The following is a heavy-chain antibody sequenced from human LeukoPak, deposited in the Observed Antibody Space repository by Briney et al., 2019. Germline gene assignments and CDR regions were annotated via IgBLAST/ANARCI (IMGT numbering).Heavy chain of an antibody. CDR3: ARENNYYGSGSYRFFDY. D-gene: IGHD3-10*01. CDR1: GGSFSGYY. CDR2: INHSGST. Sequence: PSETLSLTCAVYGGSFSGYYWSWIRQPPGKGLEWIGEINHSGSTNYNPSLKSRVTISVDTSKNQFSLKLSSVTAADTAVYYCARENNYYGSGSYRFFDYWGQGTLVTVSS. J-gene: IGHJ4*02. V-gene: IGHV4-34*01.